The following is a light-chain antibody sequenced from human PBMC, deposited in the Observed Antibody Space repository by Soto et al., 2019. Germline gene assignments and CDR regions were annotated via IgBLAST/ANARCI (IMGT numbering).Light chain of an antibody. CDR3: CSYAGSYTVV. CDR2: DVN. Sequence: QSVLTQPRSVSGSPGQSVTISCTGTSSDVGGYNYVSWYQQHPGKAPKLMIYDVNKRPSGVPDRFSGSKSSNTASLTISGLQAEDEADYYCCSYAGSYTVVFGGGTKVTVL. V-gene: IGLV2-11*01. CDR1: SSDVGGYNY. J-gene: IGLJ2*01.